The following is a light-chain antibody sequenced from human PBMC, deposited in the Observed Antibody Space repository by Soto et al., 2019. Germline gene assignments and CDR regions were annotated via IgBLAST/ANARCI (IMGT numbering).Light chain of an antibody. CDR3: QQYETFSGT. CDR2: DAS. Sequence: DIQMTQSPSTLSASVGDTFTATCRASQGVSGWLAWYQQKPGEAPKLLIYDASALPRGVPSRFSGSGSGTKFTLTIASLQPDDFATYYCQQYETFSGTVGQGTQVEIK. CDR1: QGVSGW. J-gene: IGKJ1*01. V-gene: IGKV1-5*01.